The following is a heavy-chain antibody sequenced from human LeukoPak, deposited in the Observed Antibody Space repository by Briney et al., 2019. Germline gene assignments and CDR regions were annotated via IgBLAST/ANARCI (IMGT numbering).Heavy chain of an antibody. Sequence: ASVKVSCKAPGYTFTGYYMHWERQTPGQGLEWMGWINPNSGGTNYAQKFQGRVTMTRDTSISTAYMELSRLRSDDTAVYYCARDHRIVGATTPDYWGQGTLVTVSS. CDR2: INPNSGGT. CDR3: ARDHRIVGATTPDY. V-gene: IGHV1-2*02. D-gene: IGHD1-26*01. J-gene: IGHJ4*02. CDR1: GYTFTGYY.